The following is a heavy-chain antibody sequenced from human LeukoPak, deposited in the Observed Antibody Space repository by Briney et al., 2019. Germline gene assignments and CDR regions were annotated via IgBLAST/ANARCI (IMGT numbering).Heavy chain of an antibody. D-gene: IGHD3-10*01. CDR3: ARDNKEWFGELPTVYYYYGMDV. CDR1: GGTFSSYA. Sequence: SVKVSCKASGGTFSSYAISWVRQAPGQGLEWMGGIIPIFGTANYAQKFQGRVTITADESTSTAYMELSSLRSEDTAVYYCARDNKEWFGELPTVYYYYGMDVWGQGTTVTVS. V-gene: IGHV1-69*13. J-gene: IGHJ6*02. CDR2: IIPIFGTA.